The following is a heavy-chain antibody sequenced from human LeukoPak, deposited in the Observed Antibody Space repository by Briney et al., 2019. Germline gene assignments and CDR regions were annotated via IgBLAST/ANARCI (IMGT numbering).Heavy chain of an antibody. D-gene: IGHD2-8*01. CDR3: ARQWAPPSEFDY. V-gene: IGHV3-74*01. J-gene: IGHJ4*02. CDR1: GFTFSSYW. CDR2: INSDGSRT. Sequence: PGGSLRLSCAASGFTFSSYWMHWVRQAPGKGLVWVSRINSDGSRTNYADSVKGRFTISRDNAKNTMYLQVNSLRAEDTAVYYCARQWAPPSEFDYWGQGTLVTVSS.